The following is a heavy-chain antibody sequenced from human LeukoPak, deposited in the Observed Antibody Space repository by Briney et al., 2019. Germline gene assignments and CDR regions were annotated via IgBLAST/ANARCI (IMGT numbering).Heavy chain of an antibody. Sequence: GGSLRLSCSPSGFTFSSYAMGWVRQAPGKGLEWVAGISAAGGSTSYADSVKGRFTISRDNAKNSLYLQMNSLRAEDTAVYYCARVGYSYGYSWDYWGQGTLVTVSS. J-gene: IGHJ4*02. CDR1: GFTFSSYA. D-gene: IGHD5-18*01. CDR3: ARVGYSYGYSWDY. V-gene: IGHV3-23*01. CDR2: ISAAGGST.